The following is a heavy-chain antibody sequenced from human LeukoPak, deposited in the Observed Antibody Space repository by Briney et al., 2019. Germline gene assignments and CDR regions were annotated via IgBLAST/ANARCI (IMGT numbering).Heavy chain of an antibody. J-gene: IGHJ5*02. CDR3: ARDYDYVWGSYPLWFDP. D-gene: IGHD3-16*02. CDR1: GGSISSGSYY. Sequence: SETLSLTCTVSGGSISSGSYYWRWIRQPAGKGLEWIGRIYTSGSTNYNPSLKSRVTISVDTSKNQFSLKLSSVTAADTAVYYCARDYDYVWGSYPLWFDPWGQGTLVTVSS. CDR2: IYTSGST. V-gene: IGHV4-61*02.